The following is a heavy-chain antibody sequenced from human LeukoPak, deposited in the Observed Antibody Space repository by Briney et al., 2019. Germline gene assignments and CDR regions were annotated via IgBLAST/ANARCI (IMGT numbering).Heavy chain of an antibody. D-gene: IGHD3-10*01. J-gene: IGHJ5*02. CDR2: ISAYNGNT. CDR3: ARAYGSGSYYITENWFDP. V-gene: IGHV1-18*01. Sequence: ASVKVSCTASGYTFTSYGISWVRQAPGQGLEWMGWISAYNGNTNYAQKLQGRVTMTTDTSTSTAYMELRSLRSDDTAVYYCARAYGSGSYYITENWFDPWGQGTLVTVSS. CDR1: GYTFTSYG.